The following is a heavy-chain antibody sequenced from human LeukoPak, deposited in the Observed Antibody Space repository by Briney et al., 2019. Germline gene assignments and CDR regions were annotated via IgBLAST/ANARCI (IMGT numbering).Heavy chain of an antibody. CDR2: IYTSGST. CDR3: ARVRYCSSTSCYNGMDV. V-gene: IGHV4-4*07. D-gene: IGHD2-2*02. Sequence: PSETLSLTCTVSGGSISSYYWSWIRQPAGKGLECIGHIYTSGSTNYNPSLKSRVTMSVDTSKNQFSLKLSSVTAADTAVYYCARVRYCSSTSCYNGMDVWGQGTTVTVSS. J-gene: IGHJ6*02. CDR1: GGSISSYY.